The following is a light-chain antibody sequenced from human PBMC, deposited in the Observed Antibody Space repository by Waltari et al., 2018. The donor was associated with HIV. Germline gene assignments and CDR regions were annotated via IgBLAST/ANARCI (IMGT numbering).Light chain of an antibody. CDR1: QDIRND. Sequence: DIQMTQSPSSLSTSVGDRVTITCRASQDIRNDVGWFQQRPGKAPKRLIHAASSLQTGVPSRFSGSGSGTEFTLTISSLQPEDFATYYCLQHNSYPYTFGQGTKLEIK. CDR2: AAS. V-gene: IGKV1-17*01. J-gene: IGKJ2*01. CDR3: LQHNSYPYT.